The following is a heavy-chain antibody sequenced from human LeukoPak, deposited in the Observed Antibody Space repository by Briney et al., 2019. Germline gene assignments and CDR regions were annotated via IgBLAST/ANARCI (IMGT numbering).Heavy chain of an antibody. CDR3: ARGYYFGSGSSIILNWFDP. CDR2: ISGSGGTT. Sequence: GGSLRLSCAASGFXFSSYAMSWVRQAPGKGQEWVSVISGSGGTTYYADSVKGRFTISRDNSKNTLDLQMNSLRADDTAVYYCARGYYFGSGSSIILNWFDPWGQGTLVTVSS. D-gene: IGHD3-10*01. V-gene: IGHV3-23*01. CDR1: GFXFSSYA. J-gene: IGHJ5*02.